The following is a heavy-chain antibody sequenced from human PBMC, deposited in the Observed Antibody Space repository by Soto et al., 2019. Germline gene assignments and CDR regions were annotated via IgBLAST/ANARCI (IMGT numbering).Heavy chain of an antibody. J-gene: IGHJ4*02. Sequence: PGGCLSLCCAAPGFTFSSYGMHWVRQAGGRGLEWVAVIWYDGSNKYYAESVKGRFTISRDNSKNTLYLQMNSLRAEDTAVYYCARDSHVGSGWQLTADYWGQGTLVTVSS. CDR1: GFTFSSYG. CDR2: IWYDGSNK. V-gene: IGHV3-33*01. D-gene: IGHD6-19*01. CDR3: ARDSHVGSGWQLTADY.